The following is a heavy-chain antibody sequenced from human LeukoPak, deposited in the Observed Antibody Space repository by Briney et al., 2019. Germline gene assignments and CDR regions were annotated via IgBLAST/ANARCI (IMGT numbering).Heavy chain of an antibody. J-gene: IGHJ4*02. V-gene: IGHV3-66*01. CDR3: ARSFYDILIGYYQYFDY. CDR1: GLTFSFYW. Sequence: GSLRLSCAASGLTFSFYWMSWVRQAPGKGLEWVSVIYRDGSSYYAESVKGRFTISRDNSKNTLYIQMNSLRAEDTAVYYCARSFYDILIGYYQYFDYWGQGTLVTVSS. D-gene: IGHD3-9*01. CDR2: IYRDGSS.